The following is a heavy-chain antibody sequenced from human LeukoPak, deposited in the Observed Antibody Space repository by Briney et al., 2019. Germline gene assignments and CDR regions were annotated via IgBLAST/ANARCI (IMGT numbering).Heavy chain of an antibody. D-gene: IGHD1-26*01. CDR3: AGSLTYVGATRIYYYYGMDV. CDR2: INYSGST. CDR1: GGSFSGYY. V-gene: IGHV4-34*01. J-gene: IGHJ6*02. Sequence: SETLSLTCAVYGGSFSGYYWSWIRQPPGKGLEWIGEINYSGSTNYNPSLKSRVTISVDTSKNQFSLKLSSVTAADTAVYYCAGSLTYVGATRIYYYYGMDVWGQGTTVTVSS.